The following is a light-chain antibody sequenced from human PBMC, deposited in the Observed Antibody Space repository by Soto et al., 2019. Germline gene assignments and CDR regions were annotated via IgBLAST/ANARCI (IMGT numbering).Light chain of an antibody. CDR1: QSVSSSY. CDR3: QQYGSPPPTWT. Sequence: EIVLTQSPGTLSLSPGERATLSCRASQSVSSSYLAWYQQKPGQAPRRLIYGASSRATGIPDRFSGSGSGTDFTLTISRLEPEDFAVYYCQQYGSPPPTWTFGQGTKVDIK. V-gene: IGKV3-20*01. CDR2: GAS. J-gene: IGKJ1*01.